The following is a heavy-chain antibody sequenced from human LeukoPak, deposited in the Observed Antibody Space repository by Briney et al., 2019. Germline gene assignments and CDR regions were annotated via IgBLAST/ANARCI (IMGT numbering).Heavy chain of an antibody. J-gene: IGHJ5*02. CDR2: INPSGGST. Sequence: GASANVSCKASGYTFTSYYMHWVRQAPGQGLEWMGLINPSGGSTSYAQKFQGRVTMTRDMSTSTVYMELSSLRSEDTAVYYCARDRGYCSSTSCYTWYNWFDPWGQGTLVTVSS. CDR1: GYTFTSYY. D-gene: IGHD2-2*02. CDR3: ARDRGYCSSTSCYTWYNWFDP. V-gene: IGHV1-46*01.